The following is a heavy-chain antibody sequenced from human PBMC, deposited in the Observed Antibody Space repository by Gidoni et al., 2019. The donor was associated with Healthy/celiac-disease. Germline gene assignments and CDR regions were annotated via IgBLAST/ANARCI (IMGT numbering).Heavy chain of an antibody. V-gene: IGHV4-39*01. D-gene: IGHD5-18*01. J-gene: IGHJ5*02. CDR1: GCSISSSSYD. Sequence: QLQLQESGPGLVKPSETLSLTCTVSGCSISSSSYDSGWIRQPSGKGLGWIGSIYYSGSTYYNTALKSRVTISVDTSKNQFSLKLSSVTAADTAVYYCARVGQSYGSNWFDPWGQGTLVTVSS. CDR3: ARVGQSYGSNWFDP. CDR2: IYYSGST.